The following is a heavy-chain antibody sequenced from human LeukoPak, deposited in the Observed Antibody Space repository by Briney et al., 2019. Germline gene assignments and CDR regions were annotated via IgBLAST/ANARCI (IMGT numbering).Heavy chain of an antibody. V-gene: IGHV4-61*01. CDR3: ARGRGQFDY. Sequence: PSETLSLTCTVSGGSVSSGSYYWSWIRQPPGKGLEWIGYIYYSGSTNYNPSLKSRVTISVDTSKNQFSLKLSSVTAADTAVYYCARGRGQFDYWGQGTLVTVPS. CDR2: IYYSGST. CDR1: GGSVSSGSYY. J-gene: IGHJ4*02.